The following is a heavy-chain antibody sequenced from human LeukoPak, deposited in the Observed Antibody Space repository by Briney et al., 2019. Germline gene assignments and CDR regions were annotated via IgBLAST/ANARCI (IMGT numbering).Heavy chain of an antibody. J-gene: IGHJ5*02. V-gene: IGHV3-48*02. CDR1: GFTFSSYS. D-gene: IGHD3-3*01. Sequence: PGRSLRLSCAASGFTFSSYSMNWVRQAPGKGLEWVSYISSSSSTIYYADSVKGRFTISRDNAKNSLYLQMNSLRDEDTAVYYCARADYYDFWSGYYAGGYNWFDPWGQGTLVTVSS. CDR2: ISSSSSTI. CDR3: ARADYYDFWSGYYAGGYNWFDP.